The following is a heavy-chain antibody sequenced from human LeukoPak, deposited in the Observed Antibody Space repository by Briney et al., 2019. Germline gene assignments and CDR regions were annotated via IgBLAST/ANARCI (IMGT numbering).Heavy chain of an antibody. D-gene: IGHD3-9*01. CDR3: ARARLYYDILTGYYSYYFDY. CDR1: GFTFSSYA. CDR2: IKQDGSEK. Sequence: GGSLRLSCAASGFTFSSYAMSWVRQAPGKGLEWVANIKQDGSEKYYVDSVKGRFTISRDNAKNSLYLQMNSLRAEDTAVYYCARARLYYDILTGYYSYYFDYWGQGTLVTVSS. J-gene: IGHJ4*02. V-gene: IGHV3-7*01.